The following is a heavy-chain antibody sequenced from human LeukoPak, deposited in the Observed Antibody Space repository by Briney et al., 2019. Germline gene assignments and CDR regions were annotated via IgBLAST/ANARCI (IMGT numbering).Heavy chain of an antibody. V-gene: IGHV4-59*01. CDR3: ARPRAPVTRISSFDM. CDR1: GGSISSYY. J-gene: IGHJ3*02. D-gene: IGHD2/OR15-2a*01. CDR2: IYYSGST. Sequence: PSETLSLTCTVSGGSISSYYWSWIRRPPGKGLEWIGYIYYSGSTNYNPSLKSRVTISVDTSKNQFSLKLSSVTAADTAVYYCARPRAPVTRISSFDMWGQGTMVTVSS.